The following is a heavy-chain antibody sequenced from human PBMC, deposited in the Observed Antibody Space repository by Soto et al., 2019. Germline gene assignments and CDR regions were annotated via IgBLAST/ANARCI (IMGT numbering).Heavy chain of an antibody. Sequence: GSLRLSCAASGFTLSSYWMTWVRQAPGKGLEWVANMNQDGGQKYYVDSVKGRFTISRDNAKNSLYLQMNSLRVEDTAVYYCARAIGSADSYWGQGAQVTVSS. CDR2: MNQDGGQK. J-gene: IGHJ4*02. D-gene: IGHD6-13*01. CDR1: GFTLSSYW. V-gene: IGHV3-7*05. CDR3: ARAIGSADSY.